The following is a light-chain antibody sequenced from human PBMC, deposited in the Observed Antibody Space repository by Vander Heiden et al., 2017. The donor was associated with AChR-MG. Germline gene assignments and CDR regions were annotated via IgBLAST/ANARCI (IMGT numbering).Light chain of an antibody. Sequence: DIVMTQSPLSLPVTPGEPASISCRSSQSLLHSNGYNYLDWYLQKPGQSPQLLIYLGSNRASGVPDRFSGSGSGTDFTLKISRVEAEDVGVYYCMQALQTLGTFGGGTKAEIK. V-gene: IGKV2-28*01. CDR2: LGS. J-gene: IGKJ4*01. CDR3: MQALQTLGT. CDR1: QSLLHSNGYNY.